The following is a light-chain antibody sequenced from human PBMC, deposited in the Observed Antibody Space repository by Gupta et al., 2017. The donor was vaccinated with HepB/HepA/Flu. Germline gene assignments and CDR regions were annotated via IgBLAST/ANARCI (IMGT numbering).Light chain of an antibody. V-gene: IGKV3-15*01. J-gene: IGKJ1*01. Sequence: EIVMTQSPATLSVSPGERATVSCRASQSVSSNLAWFQQKPGQAPRLLLDGASSRATGIPARFSGSGSGTEFTLTITGLQSEDFAVYYCHEYKDWPRTFGQGTKLEIK. CDR2: GAS. CDR3: HEYKDWPRT. CDR1: QSVSSN.